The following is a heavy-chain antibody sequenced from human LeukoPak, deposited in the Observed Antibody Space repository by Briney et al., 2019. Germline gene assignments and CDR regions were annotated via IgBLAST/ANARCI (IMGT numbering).Heavy chain of an antibody. V-gene: IGHV4-59*08. CDR1: SDSFSTYY. Sequence: SETLSLTCTVSSDSFSTYYWTWIRQPPGKGLEWIGYIYYSGSTYYNPSLKSRVTISVDTSKNQFSLKLSSVTAADTAVYYCARLAAVSRSFDIWGQGTMVTVSS. CDR3: ARLAAVSRSFDI. J-gene: IGHJ3*02. D-gene: IGHD1-14*01. CDR2: IYYSGST.